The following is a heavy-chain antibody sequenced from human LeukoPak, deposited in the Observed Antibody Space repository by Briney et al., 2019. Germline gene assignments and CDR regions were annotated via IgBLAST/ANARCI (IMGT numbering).Heavy chain of an antibody. D-gene: IGHD1-1*01. CDR2: IKQDGSEK. CDR3: VRESRPGGAMGLYHNLDY. V-gene: IGHV3-7*01. CDR1: GFTFSSYW. J-gene: IGHJ4*02. Sequence: GGSLRLSCAGSGFTFSSYWMTWVRQAPGKGLEWVANIKQDGSEKYYVDSVKGRFTISRDNTRNLLFLEMNNLGGDDTAIYYCVRESRPGGAMGLYHNLDYWGQGTLVAVSS.